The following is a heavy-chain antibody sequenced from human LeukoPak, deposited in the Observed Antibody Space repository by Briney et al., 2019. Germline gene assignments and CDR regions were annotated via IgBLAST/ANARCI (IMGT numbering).Heavy chain of an antibody. Sequence: ASVKVSCKASGGTFSSYAISWVRQAPGQGLGWMGGIIPIFGTANYAQKFQGRVTITADESTSTAYMELSSLRSEDTAVYYCARDLYGGNIADYWGQGTLVTVSS. D-gene: IGHD4-23*01. J-gene: IGHJ4*02. V-gene: IGHV1-69*13. CDR1: GGTFSSYA. CDR2: IIPIFGTA. CDR3: ARDLYGGNIADY.